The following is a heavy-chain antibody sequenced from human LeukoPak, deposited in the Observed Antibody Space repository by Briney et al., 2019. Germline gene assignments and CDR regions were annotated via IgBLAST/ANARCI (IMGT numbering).Heavy chain of an antibody. D-gene: IGHD2-2*01. J-gene: IGHJ6*02. CDR1: GSTFSSYA. V-gene: IGHV3-30-3*01. Sequence: PGRSLRLSCAASGSTFSSYAMHWVRQAPGKGLEWVAVISYDGSNKYYADSVKGRFTISRDNSKNTLYLQMNSLRAEDTAVYYCARDGGDIVVVPAADYYYYYGMDVWGQGTTVTVSS. CDR2: ISYDGSNK. CDR3: ARDGGDIVVVPAADYYYYYGMDV.